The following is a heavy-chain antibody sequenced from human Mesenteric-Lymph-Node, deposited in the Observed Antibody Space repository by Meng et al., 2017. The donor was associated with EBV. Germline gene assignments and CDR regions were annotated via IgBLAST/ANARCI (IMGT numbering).Heavy chain of an antibody. Sequence: HPLLQDFGTPLVQAAQTLSLTCASSDVSVSSGGYSWWCTRKPPGKGLEWIGYNHYSGSTYYNPSLKSRVNISVDRSKNQFSLRLASVKAADTAVFYCAGGPTDMVTYLHYWGQGTLVTVSS. D-gene: IGHD5-18*01. V-gene: IGHV4-30-2*01. CDR1: DVSVSSGGYS. CDR3: AGGPTDMVTYLHY. J-gene: IGHJ4*02. CDR2: NHYSGST.